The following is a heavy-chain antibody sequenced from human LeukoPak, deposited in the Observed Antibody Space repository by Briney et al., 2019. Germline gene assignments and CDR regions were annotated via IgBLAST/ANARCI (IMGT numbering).Heavy chain of an antibody. CDR1: AFTFITYG. D-gene: IGHD3-10*01. V-gene: IGHV3-30*02. J-gene: IGHJ2*01. CDR2: IGYDGTNK. Sequence: GGSLRPSCAASAFTFITYGMNWDRQAAGEGLEWAAIIGYDGTNKYYADCVKGRFTISRDNSKNTLYLQMNSLRADDTAVYYCAKSYDNHNWYFHLWGRGTLVTVSS. CDR3: AKSYDNHNWYFHL.